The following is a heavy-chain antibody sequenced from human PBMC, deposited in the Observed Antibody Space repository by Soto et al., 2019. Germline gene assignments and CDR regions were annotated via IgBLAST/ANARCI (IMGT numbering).Heavy chain of an antibody. J-gene: IGHJ4*02. Sequence: GGSLRLSCAASGFTFTRYSMNWIRQAPGKGLEWVSSISSTTNYIYYGDSMKGRFTISRDNAKNSLYLEMNSLRAEDTAVYYCARESEDLTSNFDYWGQGTLVTVSS. CDR2: ISSTTNYI. V-gene: IGHV3-21*06. CDR3: ARESEDLTSNFDY. CDR1: GFTFTRYS.